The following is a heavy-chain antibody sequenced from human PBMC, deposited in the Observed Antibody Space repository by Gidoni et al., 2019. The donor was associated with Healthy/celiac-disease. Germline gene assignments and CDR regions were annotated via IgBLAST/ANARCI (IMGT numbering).Heavy chain of an antibody. CDR1: GFTFSDHY. CDR3: ARGGIAARHYYFDY. Sequence: CPASGFTFSDHYMDWVRQAPGKGLAWVGRTRNRANSYTTEYAASVKGRFTISRDDSKNSLYLQMNSLKTEDTAVYYCARGGIAARHYYFDYWGQGTLVTVSS. V-gene: IGHV3-72*01. D-gene: IGHD6-6*01. CDR2: TRNRANSYTT. J-gene: IGHJ4*02.